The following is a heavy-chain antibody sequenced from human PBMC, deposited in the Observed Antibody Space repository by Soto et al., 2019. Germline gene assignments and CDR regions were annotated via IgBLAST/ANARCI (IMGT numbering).Heavy chain of an antibody. CDR1: GFIFSNYG. CDR3: AGDGRYTSGWYGANYYGMDV. J-gene: IGHJ6*02. V-gene: IGHV3-33*01. CDR2: IWYDGTNK. Sequence: QVQLVESGGGVVQPGRSLRLSCAASGFIFSNYGMHWVRQAPGKGLEWVAVIWYDGTNKYYADSVKGRFTISRDNSKTTLYLQMNSLRAEDTAVDYCAGDGRYTSGWYGANYYGMDVWGQGTTGTVSS. D-gene: IGHD6-19*01.